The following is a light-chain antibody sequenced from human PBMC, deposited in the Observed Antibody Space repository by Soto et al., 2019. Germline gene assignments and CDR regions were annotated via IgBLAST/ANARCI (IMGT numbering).Light chain of an antibody. CDR2: DAS. V-gene: IGKV1-5*01. J-gene: IGKJ4*01. CDR3: LQHNSYSLT. Sequence: DIQMTQSPSTLPASVGDRVTITCRASQSISNYLGWYQQKPGKAPKLLIYDASNLESGVPSRFSGSGSGTEFTLTISSLQPEDFATYYCLQHNSYSLTFSGGTKVDIK. CDR1: QSISNY.